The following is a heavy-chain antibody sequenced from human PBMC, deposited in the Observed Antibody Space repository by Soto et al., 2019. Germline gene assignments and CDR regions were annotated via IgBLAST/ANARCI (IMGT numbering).Heavy chain of an antibody. V-gene: IGHV3-23*01. CDR3: AKDNSRWDGWFDP. CDR1: GFTFSSYA. J-gene: IGHJ5*02. Sequence: EVQLLESGGGLVQPGGSLRLSCAASGFTFSSYAMTWVRQAPGKGLEWVSTISGSGGSTYHADAVEGRLTISRDNYKSTLYLQMNSLRVEDTALYYCAKDNSRWDGWFDPWGHGTLVTVSS. D-gene: IGHD5-12*01. CDR2: ISGSGGST.